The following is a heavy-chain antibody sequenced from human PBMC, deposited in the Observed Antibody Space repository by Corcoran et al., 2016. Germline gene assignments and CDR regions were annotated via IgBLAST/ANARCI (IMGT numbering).Heavy chain of an antibody. CDR2: INPSGGST. CDR3: ARAGIVVVTAPTW. Sequence: QVQLVQSGAEVKKPGASVKVSCKASGYTFTSYYMHWVRQAPGQGHEWMGRINPSGGSTSYAQKFQGRVTMTRDTSTSTVDMEMISLRSEDTAVYYCARAGIVVVTAPTWWGQGTLVTVSS. J-gene: IGHJ4*02. V-gene: IGHV1-46*01. CDR1: GYTFTSYY. D-gene: IGHD2-21*02.